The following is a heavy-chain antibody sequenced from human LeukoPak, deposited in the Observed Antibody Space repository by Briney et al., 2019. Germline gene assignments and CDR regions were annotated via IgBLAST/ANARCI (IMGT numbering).Heavy chain of an antibody. CDR1: GFTFSSYA. D-gene: IGHD6-13*01. V-gene: IGHV3-30-3*01. Sequence: GGSLRLSCAASGFTFSSYAMHWVRQAPGKGLEWVAVIPYDGSNKYYADSVKGRFTISRDNSKNTLYLQMNSLRAEDTAVYYCARDLDSSSWYYYYGMDVWGQGTTVTVSS. J-gene: IGHJ6*02. CDR3: ARDLDSSSWYYYYGMDV. CDR2: IPYDGSNK.